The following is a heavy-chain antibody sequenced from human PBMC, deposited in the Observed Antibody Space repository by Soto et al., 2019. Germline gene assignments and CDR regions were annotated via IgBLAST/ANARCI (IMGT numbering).Heavy chain of an antibody. CDR3: ARNLRPDFDY. CDR1: GDSVSSNSVA. Sequence: SQTLSLTCVISGDSVSSNSVAWNWIRQSPSRGLEWLGRTYYRSKWYNDYAVSVQSRITINPDTSKNQFSLQLDSMTPDDTAVYYCARNLRPDFDYWGQGTLVTVSS. J-gene: IGHJ4*02. CDR2: TYYRSKWYN. V-gene: IGHV6-1*01.